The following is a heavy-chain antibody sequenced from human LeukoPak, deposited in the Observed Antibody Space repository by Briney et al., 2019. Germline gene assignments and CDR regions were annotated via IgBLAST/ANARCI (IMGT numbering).Heavy chain of an antibody. Sequence: GGSLRLSCAASGFTFSSYGMHWVRQAPGKGLEWVAVISYDGSNKYYADSVKGRFTISRDNAKNSLYLQMNSLRAEDTAVYYCARNLPAADYWGQGTLVTVSS. CDR3: ARNLPAADY. D-gene: IGHD2-2*01. CDR1: GFTFSSYG. V-gene: IGHV3-30*03. CDR2: ISYDGSNK. J-gene: IGHJ4*02.